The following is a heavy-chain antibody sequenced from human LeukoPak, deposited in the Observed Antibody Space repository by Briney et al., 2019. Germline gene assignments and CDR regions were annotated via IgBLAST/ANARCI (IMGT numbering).Heavy chain of an antibody. D-gene: IGHD2-15*01. CDR2: ISSSSSYI. Sequence: GGSLRLSCAASGFTFSSCSMNWVRQAPGKGLEWVSSISSSSSYIYYADSVKGRFTISRDNAKNSLYLQMNSLRAEDTAVYYCAREFGYCSGGSCYSFGYYFDYWGQGTLVTVSS. CDR1: GFTFSSCS. V-gene: IGHV3-21*01. CDR3: AREFGYCSGGSCYSFGYYFDY. J-gene: IGHJ4*02.